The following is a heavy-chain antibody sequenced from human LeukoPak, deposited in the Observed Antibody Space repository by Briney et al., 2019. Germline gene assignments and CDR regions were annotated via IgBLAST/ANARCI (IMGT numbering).Heavy chain of an antibody. CDR1: GFTFSSYT. V-gene: IGHV3-30*04. CDR2: ISYDGSNT. D-gene: IGHD3-3*01. J-gene: IGHJ4*02. Sequence: PGGSLRLSCAASGFTFSSYTMHWVRQAPGKGLEGVTVISYDGSNTYYADSVKGRFTISRDNSKNTLYLQMKSLRAEDTAVYYCAKVGKGLEWLLPDYWGQGTLVTVSS. CDR3: AKVGKGLEWLLPDY.